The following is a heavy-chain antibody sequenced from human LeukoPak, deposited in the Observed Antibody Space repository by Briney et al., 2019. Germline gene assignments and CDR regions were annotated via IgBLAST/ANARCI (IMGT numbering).Heavy chain of an antibody. CDR1: GGSISSYY. J-gene: IGHJ4*02. CDR2: IYYSGST. CDR3: ARQRRRPYYYDSSGYYTGVEGTNNYYFDY. D-gene: IGHD3-22*01. V-gene: IGHV4-59*08. Sequence: PSENLSLTCTVSGGSISSYYWSWIRQPPGKGLEWIGYIYYSGSTNYNPSLKGRVTISVDTSKNQFSLKLSSVTAADTAVYYCARQRRRPYYYDSSGYYTGVEGTNNYYFDYWGQGTLVTVSS.